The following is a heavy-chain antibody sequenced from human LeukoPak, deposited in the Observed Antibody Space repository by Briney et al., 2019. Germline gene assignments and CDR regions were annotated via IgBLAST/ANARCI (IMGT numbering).Heavy chain of an antibody. V-gene: IGHV1-8*03. J-gene: IGHJ5*02. CDR2: MNPNSGHT. CDR3: ARAFLPIPGLANCFDP. CDR1: GYTFTSYD. Sequence: ASVKVSCKASGYTFTSYDINWVRQATGQGLEWMGWMNPNSGHTGYAQKFQGRVTITRNTSISTAYMELSSLRSEDTAVYYCARAFLPIPGLANCFDPWGQGTLVTVSS.